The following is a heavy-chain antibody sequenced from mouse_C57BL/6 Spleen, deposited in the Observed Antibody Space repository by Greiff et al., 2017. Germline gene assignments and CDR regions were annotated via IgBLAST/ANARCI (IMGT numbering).Heavy chain of an antibody. D-gene: IGHD2-1*01. V-gene: IGHV5-9*01. Sequence: DVKLVESGGGLVKPGGSLKLSCAASGFTFSSYTMSWVRQTPEKRLEWVATISGGGGNTYYPDSVKGRFTISRDNAKNTLYLQMSSLRSEDTALYYCARQDYGNYDWYFDVWGTGTTVTVSS. CDR1: GFTFSSYT. CDR3: ARQDYGNYDWYFDV. J-gene: IGHJ1*03. CDR2: ISGGGGNT.